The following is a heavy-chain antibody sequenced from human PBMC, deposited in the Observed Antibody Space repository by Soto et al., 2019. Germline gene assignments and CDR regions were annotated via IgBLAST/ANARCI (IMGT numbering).Heavy chain of an antibody. CDR3: ARYYDFWSGYYYYFDY. CDR2: IYYSGST. V-gene: IGHV4-39*01. J-gene: IGHJ4*02. Sequence: PSETLSLTCTVSGGSISSSSYYWGWIRQPPGKGLEWIGSIYYSGSTYYNPSLKSRVTISVDTSKNQFSLKLSSVTAADTAVYYCARYYDFWSGYYYYFDYWGQGTLVTSPQ. CDR1: GGSISSSSYY. D-gene: IGHD3-3*01.